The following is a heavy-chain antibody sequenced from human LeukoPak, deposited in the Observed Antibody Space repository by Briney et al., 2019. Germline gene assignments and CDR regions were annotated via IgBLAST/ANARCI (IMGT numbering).Heavy chain of an antibody. Sequence: GASVKVACKASGYTFTSYGISWVRQAPGQGLEGMGWISAYNGNTNYAQKLQGRVNMTTDTSKSTASMELRRLRSADTAVYYCARDMIVVNDAFDIWGQGTMVTVSS. D-gene: IGHD3-22*01. CDR2: ISAYNGNT. V-gene: IGHV1-18*01. CDR3: ARDMIVVNDAFDI. CDR1: GYTFTSYG. J-gene: IGHJ3*02.